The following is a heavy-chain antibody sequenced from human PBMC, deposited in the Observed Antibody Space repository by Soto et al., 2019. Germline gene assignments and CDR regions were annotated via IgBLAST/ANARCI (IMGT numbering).Heavy chain of an antibody. CDR2: IIPILATP. D-gene: IGHD2-2*01. Sequence: QVQLVQSGAEVKKPGSSVKVSCKASGGTFSSYAVSWVRQAPGQGVEWMGVIIPILATPKYAQKFQGRVTITAYGSTPTAYMELSSLRPDDTAVYYCARESSSPNYYFYGMDVWGHGTTVIVSS. V-gene: IGHV1-69*01. J-gene: IGHJ6*02. CDR1: GGTFSSYA. CDR3: ARESSSPNYYFYGMDV.